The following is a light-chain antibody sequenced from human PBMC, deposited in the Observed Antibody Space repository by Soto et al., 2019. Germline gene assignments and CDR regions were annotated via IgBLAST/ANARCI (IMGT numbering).Light chain of an antibody. J-gene: IGKJ1*01. V-gene: IGKV3-15*01. CDR2: GAS. CDR1: QSVSSN. CDR3: QHYNNWPWT. Sequence: EMVMTRSPATLSVSPRQRSTLSCRTSQSVSSNLAWYQQKPGQAPRLLIYGASTRATGVPARFSGSGSGTEFTLTISSLQSEDIAVYSCQHYNNWPWTFGQGTKVDNK.